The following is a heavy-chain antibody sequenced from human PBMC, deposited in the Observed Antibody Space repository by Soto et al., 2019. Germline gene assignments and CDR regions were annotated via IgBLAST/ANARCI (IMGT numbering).Heavy chain of an antibody. CDR3: ARARLPNSGYDP. V-gene: IGHV1-46*01. CDR1: GYTFTRYY. D-gene: IGHD5-12*01. Sequence: ASVPVSCKACGYTFTRYYMHWVRQAPGQGLEWMGIINPSGGSTSYAQKFQGRVTMTRDTSTSTVYMELSSLRSEDTAVYYCARARLPNSGYDPWGQGTLVTVSS. CDR2: INPSGGST. J-gene: IGHJ5*02.